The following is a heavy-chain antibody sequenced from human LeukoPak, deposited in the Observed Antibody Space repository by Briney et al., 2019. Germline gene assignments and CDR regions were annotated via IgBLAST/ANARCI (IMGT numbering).Heavy chain of an antibody. CDR2: IYFSET. J-gene: IGHJ3*02. D-gene: IGHD3-22*01. V-gene: IGHV4-39*01. CDR1: GASFSDTTYY. Sequence: PSETLSLTCTVSGASFSDTTYYWAWIRQPPGKGLEWIGSIYFSETKYNPSLKSRITISGYTSKNQFSLKLSSGTAADTAVYYCASPSKLVISRGGFDIWGQGTMVTVSA. CDR3: ASPSKLVISRGGFDI.